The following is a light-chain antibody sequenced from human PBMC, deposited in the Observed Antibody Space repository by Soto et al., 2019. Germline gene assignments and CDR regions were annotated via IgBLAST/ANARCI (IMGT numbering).Light chain of an antibody. Sequence: QSVLTQPASVSGSPGQSITISCTGTSSDVGSYNLVSWYRHHPGKAPKLMIYEDIKRPSGVSNRFSGSKSGNTASLTISGLQAEDEADYYCCSYAGSTTWVFGGGT. CDR1: SSDVGSYNL. CDR2: EDI. J-gene: IGLJ3*02. CDR3: CSYAGSTTWV. V-gene: IGLV2-23*01.